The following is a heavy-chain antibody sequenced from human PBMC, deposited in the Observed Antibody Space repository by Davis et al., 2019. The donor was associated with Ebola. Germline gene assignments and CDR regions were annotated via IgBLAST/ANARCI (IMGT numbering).Heavy chain of an antibody. CDR3: VKTQFLEWSYGMDV. Sequence: PGGSLRLSCSASGFTFSSYAMHWVRQAPGKGLEYASAISSNGGTTYYADSVKGRFTISRDNSKNTLYLQMSSLRAEDTAVYYCVKTQFLEWSYGMDVWGQGTTVTVSS. CDR2: ISSNGGTT. CDR1: GFTFSSYA. V-gene: IGHV3-64D*06. D-gene: IGHD3-3*01. J-gene: IGHJ6*02.